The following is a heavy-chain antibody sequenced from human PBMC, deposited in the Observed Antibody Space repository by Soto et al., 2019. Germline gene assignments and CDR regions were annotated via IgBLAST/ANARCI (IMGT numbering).Heavy chain of an antibody. CDR1: GGSISSSSYY. CDR2: IYYSGST. Sequence: KTSETLSLTCTVSGGSISSSSYYWGWIRQPPGKGLEWIGTIYYSGSTYYNPSLKSRVTISVDTSKNQFSPKLSSVTAADTAVYYCARLDYGDYTIYWGQGTLVTVSS. V-gene: IGHV4-39*01. D-gene: IGHD4-17*01. CDR3: ARLDYGDYTIY. J-gene: IGHJ4*02.